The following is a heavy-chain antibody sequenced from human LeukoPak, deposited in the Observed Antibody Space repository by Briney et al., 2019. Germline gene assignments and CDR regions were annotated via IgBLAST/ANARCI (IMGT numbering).Heavy chain of an antibody. CDR3: ARTRGYCSSTSCRNFDY. CDR1: GGSFSGYY. D-gene: IGHD2-2*01. CDR2: INHSGSI. V-gene: IGHV4-34*01. J-gene: IGHJ4*02. Sequence: SETLSLTCAVYGGSFSGYYWSWIRQPPGKGLEWIGEINHSGSINYNPSLKSRVTISVDTSKNQFSLKLSSVTAADTAVYYCARTRGYCSSTSCRNFDYWGQGTLVTVSS.